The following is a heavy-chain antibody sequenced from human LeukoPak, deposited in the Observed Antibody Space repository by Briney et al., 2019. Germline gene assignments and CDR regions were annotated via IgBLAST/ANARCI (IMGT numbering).Heavy chain of an antibody. D-gene: IGHD7-27*01. V-gene: IGHV1-69*01. CDR3: ARLVNWGPLGDY. CDR2: IIANVGTP. J-gene: IGHJ4*02. Sequence: GASVKVSCKASGGSFSSNTLSWVRQAPGQGLEWMGGIIANVGTPSYAQKFQGRVTVTADESTSTIYLVVDSLRSDDTAVYYCARLVNWGPLGDYWGQGTLVTVSS. CDR1: GGSFSSNT.